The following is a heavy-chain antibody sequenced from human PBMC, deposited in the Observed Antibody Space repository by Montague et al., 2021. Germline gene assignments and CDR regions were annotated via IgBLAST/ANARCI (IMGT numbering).Heavy chain of an antibody. CDR2: IAHTGDT. CDR3: ASWMH. Sequence: LVKPTQTLTLTCNFSGFSLNTRAVGVGWTRQPPGKGLEWIGYIAHTGDTNYNPSLKSRVTMSVDTSKKQFSLRFSFVTAADTAVYYCASWMHWGQGKLVTVSS. D-gene: IGHD2-2*03. V-gene: IGHV4-61*08. CDR1: GFSLNTRAVG. J-gene: IGHJ4*02.